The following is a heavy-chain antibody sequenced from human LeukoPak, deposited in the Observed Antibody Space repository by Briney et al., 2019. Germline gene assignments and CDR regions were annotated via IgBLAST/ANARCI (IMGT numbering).Heavy chain of an antibody. CDR3: ARDLLGDYGGNSGEAFDI. CDR2: INTNTGNP. Sequence: ASVKVSCKASGYIFTSYYIHWVRQAPGQGLEWMGWINTNTGNPTYAQGFTGRFVFSLDTSVSTAYLQISSLKAEDTAVYYCARDLLGDYGGNSGEAFDIWGQGTMVTVSS. V-gene: IGHV7-4-1*02. D-gene: IGHD4-23*01. CDR1: GYIFTSYY. J-gene: IGHJ3*02.